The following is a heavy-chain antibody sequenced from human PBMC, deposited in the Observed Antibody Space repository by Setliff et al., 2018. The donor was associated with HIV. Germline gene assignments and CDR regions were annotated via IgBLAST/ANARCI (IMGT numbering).Heavy chain of an antibody. Sequence: SETLSLTCAVSGDSMSNNVYWGWIRQPPGKGLEWIGSIAYTGSGYYNSSLKSRVTISVDTSRNECSLKLTSVTAADTAVYYCAREVRWELPQGFDHWGQGSQVTVSS. CDR3: AREVRWELPQGFDH. CDR1: GDSMSNNVY. J-gene: IGHJ4*02. CDR2: IAYTGSG. V-gene: IGHV4-39*07. D-gene: IGHD1-26*01.